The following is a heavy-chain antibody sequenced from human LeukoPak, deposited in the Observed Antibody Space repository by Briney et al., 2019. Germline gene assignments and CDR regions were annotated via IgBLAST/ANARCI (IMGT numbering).Heavy chain of an antibody. CDR1: GFTFSSYG. D-gene: IGHD2-2*01. CDR3: AKRIYCSSTSCYSRAFDI. V-gene: IGHV3-30*18. Sequence: PGGSLRLSCAASGFTFSSYGMHWVRQAPGKGLEWVAVISYDGSNKYYADSVKGRFTISRDNSKNTLYLQMNSLRAEDTAVYYCAKRIYCSSTSCYSRAFDIWGQGTMVTVSS. J-gene: IGHJ3*02. CDR2: ISYDGSNK.